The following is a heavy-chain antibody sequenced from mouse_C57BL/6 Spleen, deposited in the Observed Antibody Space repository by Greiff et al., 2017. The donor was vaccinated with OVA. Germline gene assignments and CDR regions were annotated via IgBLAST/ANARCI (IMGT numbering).Heavy chain of an antibody. CDR2: IYPRDGST. CDR3: ARASALANPYFDY. Sequence: VKLMESGPELVKPGASVKLSCKASGYTFTSYYINWVKQRPGQGLEWIGWIYPRDGSTKYHEKFKGKATLTVDTSSSTAYMELHSLTSEDSAVYFCARASALANPYFDYWGQGTTLTVSS. J-gene: IGHJ2*01. CDR1: GYTFTSYY. D-gene: IGHD1-1*01. V-gene: IGHV1-85*01.